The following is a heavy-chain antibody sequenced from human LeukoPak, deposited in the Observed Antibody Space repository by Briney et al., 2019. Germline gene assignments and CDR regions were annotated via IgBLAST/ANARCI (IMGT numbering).Heavy chain of an antibody. D-gene: IGHD4-17*01. Sequence: GGSLRLSCAASGFIFSSYAMSWVRQAPGKGLVWVSRINTDGSSTSYADSVKGRFTISRDDARNTLYLEMNSLRTEDTAVYYCTRGDVGYYGYFDHWGQGTLVTVSS. V-gene: IGHV3-74*01. J-gene: IGHJ4*02. CDR2: INTDGSST. CDR3: TRGDVGYYGYFDH. CDR1: GFIFSSYA.